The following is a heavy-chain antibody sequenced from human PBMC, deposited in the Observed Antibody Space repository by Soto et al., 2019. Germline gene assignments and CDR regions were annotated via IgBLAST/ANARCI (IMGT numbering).Heavy chain of an antibody. CDR2: TYYRSKWYN. CDR1: GDRVSSNS. Sequence: PSQTLSLTCAISGDRVSSNSWNWIRQSPSRGLEWLGRTYYRSKWYNDYAVSVKSRITINPDTSKNQFSLQLNSVTPEDTAVYYCARGPRVYGQYCSSSSCPNFDYWGQGTLVTVSS. V-gene: IGHV6-1*01. J-gene: IGHJ4*02. D-gene: IGHD2-15*01. CDR3: ARGPRVYGQYCSSSSCPNFDY.